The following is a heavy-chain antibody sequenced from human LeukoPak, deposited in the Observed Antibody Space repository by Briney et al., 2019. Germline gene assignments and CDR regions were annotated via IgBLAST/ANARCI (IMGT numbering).Heavy chain of an antibody. CDR3: ARATYYDILTGLDY. V-gene: IGHV3-48*04. CDR1: GLTFSTSG. D-gene: IGHD3-9*01. CDR2: ISSSGSTI. J-gene: IGHJ4*02. Sequence: GGSLRLSCTTSGLTFSTSGFNWVRQAPGQGLEGVSYISSSGSTIYYADSVKGRFTISRDNAKNSLYLQMNSLRAEDTAVYYCARATYYDILTGLDYWGQGTRVTVSS.